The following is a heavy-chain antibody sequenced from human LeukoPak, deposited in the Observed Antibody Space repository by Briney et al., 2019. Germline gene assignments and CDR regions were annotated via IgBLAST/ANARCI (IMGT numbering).Heavy chain of an antibody. CDR2: IWYDGSNK. CDR1: GFAFSSYG. V-gene: IGHV3-33*01. Sequence: GGSLRLSCAASGFAFSSYGMHWVRQAPGKGLEWVASIWYDGSNKYYADSVKGRFTISRDNSKNTLYLQMNSLRAEDTAVYCCARDTSSPTWGQGAMVTVSS. CDR3: ARDTSSPT. J-gene: IGHJ3*01. D-gene: IGHD6-13*01.